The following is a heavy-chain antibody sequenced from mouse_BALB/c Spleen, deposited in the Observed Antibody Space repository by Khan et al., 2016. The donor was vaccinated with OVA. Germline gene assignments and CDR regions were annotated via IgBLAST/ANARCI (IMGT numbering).Heavy chain of an antibody. V-gene: IGHV14-3*02. CDR2: IDPANGNT. CDR3: ARDDWDEFTY. Sequence: VQLKQSGAELVKPGASVKLSCTASGFNIKDTYMHWVKQRPEQGLEWIGRIDPANGNTKSDPKFQGKATITADTSSNPAYLQLSSLTSEDTAVYYCARDDWDEFTYWGQGTLVIVSA. D-gene: IGHD4-1*01. CDR1: GFNIKDTY. J-gene: IGHJ3*01.